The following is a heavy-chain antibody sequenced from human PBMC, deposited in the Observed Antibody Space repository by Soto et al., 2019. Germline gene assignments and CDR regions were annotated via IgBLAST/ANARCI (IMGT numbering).Heavy chain of an antibody. D-gene: IGHD3-10*01. CDR1: GFTFTSAL. J-gene: IGHJ4*02. CDR2: VKSNTDGGTT. Sequence: EVQLVESGGGLVKPGVSLRLSCAASGFTFTSALMTWVRQAPGKGLEWVGRVKSNTDGGTTDYAAPVKGRFTISRDDSEKTLYLQMNSLKTEDTAVYYCTTGSTGRDYWGQGTLVTVAS. CDR3: TTGSTGRDY. V-gene: IGHV3-15*01.